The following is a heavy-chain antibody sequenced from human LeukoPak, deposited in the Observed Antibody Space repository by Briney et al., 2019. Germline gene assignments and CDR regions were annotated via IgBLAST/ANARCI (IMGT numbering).Heavy chain of an antibody. CDR1: GFTFSSYA. V-gene: IGHV3-23*01. Sequence: GGSLRLSCAASGFTFSSYAMSWVRQAPGKGLEWVSAISGSGGSTYYANSVKGRFTISRDSSKNTLYLQMNSLRAEDTAVYYCAKPSKRSHYDYVWGSYRHPFDYWGQGTLVTVSS. J-gene: IGHJ4*02. CDR2: ISGSGGST. CDR3: AKPSKRSHYDYVWGSYRHPFDY. D-gene: IGHD3-16*02.